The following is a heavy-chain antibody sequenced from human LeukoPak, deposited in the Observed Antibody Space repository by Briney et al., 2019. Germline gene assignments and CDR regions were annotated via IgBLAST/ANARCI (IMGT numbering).Heavy chain of an antibody. D-gene: IGHD4-17*01. V-gene: IGHV4-39*01. J-gene: IGHJ4*02. CDR1: GGSINRSYYY. Sequence: PSETLSLTCTVSGGSINRSYYYWGWIRQPPGKGLEWIGSIYYSGNTYYNPSLKSRVTISVDTSKNQFSLKLSSVTAAGTAVYYRARLMTTVTSEYWGQGTLVTVSS. CDR3: ARLMTTVTSEY. CDR2: IYYSGNT.